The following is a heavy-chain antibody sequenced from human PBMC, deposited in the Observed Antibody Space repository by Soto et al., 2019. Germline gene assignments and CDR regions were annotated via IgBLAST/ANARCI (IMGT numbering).Heavy chain of an antibody. J-gene: IGHJ4*02. Sequence: GGSLRLSCAASGFTVSSNYMIWVRQAPGKGLEWVSVIYSGGSTYYADSVKGRFTISRDNSKNTLYLQMNSLRAEDTAVYYCASSYYYGSGSYYRFDYWGQGTLVTVSS. V-gene: IGHV3-53*01. D-gene: IGHD3-10*01. CDR3: ASSYYYGSGSYYRFDY. CDR2: IYSGGST. CDR1: GFTVSSNY.